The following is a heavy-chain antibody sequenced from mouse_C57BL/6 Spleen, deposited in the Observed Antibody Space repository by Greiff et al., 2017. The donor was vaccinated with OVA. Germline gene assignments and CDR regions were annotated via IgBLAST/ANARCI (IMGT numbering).Heavy chain of an antibody. D-gene: IGHD4-1*01. Sequence: QVQLQQSGPGLVQPSQSLSITCTASGFSLTSYGVHWVRQSPGKGLEWLGVIWRGGSTDYNAAFMSRLSITKDNSKSQVFFKMNSLQADDTAIYDCAKEAGTKGAMDYWGQGTSVTVSS. V-gene: IGHV2-5*01. CDR1: GFSLTSYG. CDR3: AKEAGTKGAMDY. J-gene: IGHJ4*01. CDR2: IWRGGST.